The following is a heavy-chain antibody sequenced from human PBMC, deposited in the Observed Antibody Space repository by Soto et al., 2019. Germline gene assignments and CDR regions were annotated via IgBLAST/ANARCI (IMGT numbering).Heavy chain of an antibody. CDR1: GGSISSGSYY. D-gene: IGHD3-10*01. CDR3: ATRMIILLWFGDFDP. V-gene: IGHV4-30-4*01. Sequence: PSETLSLTCTVSGGSISSGSYYWSWIRQPPGKGLEWIGYISNSGSTYYNPSLKSRVTISVDTSKNQFSLKLSSVTAADTAVYYCATRMIILLWFGDFDPWGQGTLVTVSS. J-gene: IGHJ5*02. CDR2: ISNSGST.